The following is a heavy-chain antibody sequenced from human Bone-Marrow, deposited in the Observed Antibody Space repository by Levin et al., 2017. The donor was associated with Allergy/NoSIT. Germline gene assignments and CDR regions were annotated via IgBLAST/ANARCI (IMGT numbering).Heavy chain of an antibody. D-gene: IGHD3-16*02. CDR2: IYPGDSDT. J-gene: IGHJ3*02. CDR1: GYSFTSYW. V-gene: IGHV5-51*01. Sequence: GGSLRLSCKGSGYSFTSYWIGWVRQMPGKGLEWMGIIYPGDSDTRYSPSFQGQVTISADKSISTAYLQWSSLKASDTAMYYCARRWYYDYIWGSYRPRADAFDIWGQGTMVTVSS. CDR3: ARRWYYDYIWGSYRPRADAFDI.